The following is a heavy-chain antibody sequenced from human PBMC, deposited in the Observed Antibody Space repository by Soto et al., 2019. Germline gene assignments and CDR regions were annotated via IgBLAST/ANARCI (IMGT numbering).Heavy chain of an antibody. CDR2: IIPIFGTA. CDR1: GGTFSSYA. D-gene: IGHD3-3*01. CDR3: ARDPYDFWSGYPDYYYYGMDV. Sequence: SVKVSCKASGGTFSSYAISWVRQAPGQGLEWMGGIIPIFGTANYAQKFQGRVTITADESTSTAYMELSSLRSEDTAVYYCARDPYDFWSGYPDYYYYGMDVWGQGTTVTVSS. V-gene: IGHV1-69*13. J-gene: IGHJ6*02.